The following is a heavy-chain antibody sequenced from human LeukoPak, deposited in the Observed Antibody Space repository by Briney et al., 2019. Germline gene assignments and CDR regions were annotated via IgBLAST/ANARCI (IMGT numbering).Heavy chain of an antibody. Sequence: SETLSLTCTVSGGSISRGSYYWSWIRQPAGKGLEWIGRIYTSGSTNYNPSLKSRVTISVDTSKNQFSLKLSSVTAADTAVYYCARDVIFGVVIPINWFDPSRQGTLVTVSS. CDR1: GGSISRGSYY. D-gene: IGHD3-3*01. J-gene: IGHJ5*02. V-gene: IGHV4-61*02. CDR2: IYTSGST. CDR3: ARDVIFGVVIPINWFDP.